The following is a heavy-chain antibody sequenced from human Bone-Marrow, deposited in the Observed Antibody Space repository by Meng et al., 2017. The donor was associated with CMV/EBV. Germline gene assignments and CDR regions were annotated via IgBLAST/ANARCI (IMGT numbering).Heavy chain of an antibody. V-gene: IGHV3-30*02. Sequence: GESLKISCAASGFTFSSYGMHWVRQAPGKGLEWVAFIRYDGSNKYYADSVKGRFTISRDNAKNSLYLQMNSLRAEDTAVYYCARVLGGELDPWGQGTLVTVSS. CDR2: IRYDGSNK. D-gene: IGHD3-16*01. J-gene: IGHJ5*02. CDR3: ARVLGGELDP. CDR1: GFTFSSYG.